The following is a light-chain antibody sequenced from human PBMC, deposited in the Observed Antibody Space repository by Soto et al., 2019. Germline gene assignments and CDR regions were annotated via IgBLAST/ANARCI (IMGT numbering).Light chain of an antibody. CDR1: QSVSIY. CDR2: AAS. V-gene: IGKV1-39*01. CDR3: QQSYRTPPWT. Sequence: DVQMTQSPSSLSASVGDRVTITCRARQSVSIYLNWYQQKPGKAPNRLISAASSLQNGVQSRFNGSGSETVFTLTVSGPQPEDLAPYYCQQSYRTPPWTFGQWTQVEIK. J-gene: IGKJ1*01.